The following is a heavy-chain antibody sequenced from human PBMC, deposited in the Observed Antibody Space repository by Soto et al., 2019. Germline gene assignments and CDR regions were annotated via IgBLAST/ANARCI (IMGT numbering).Heavy chain of an antibody. CDR2: IIPILGIA. V-gene: IGHV1-69*02. Sequence: ASVKVSCKASGGTFSSYTISWVRQAPGQGLEWMGRIIPILGIANYAQKFQGRVAITADKSTSTAYMELSSLRSEDTAVYYCARTIGDRDAFDIWGQGTMVTVSS. D-gene: IGHD2-21*02. J-gene: IGHJ3*02. CDR1: GGTFSSYT. CDR3: ARTIGDRDAFDI.